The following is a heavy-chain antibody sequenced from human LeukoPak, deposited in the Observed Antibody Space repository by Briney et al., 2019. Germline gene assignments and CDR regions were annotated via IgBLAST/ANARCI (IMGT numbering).Heavy chain of an antibody. J-gene: IGHJ5*02. CDR1: GFTFSSYA. V-gene: IGHV3-30-3*02. Sequence: GGSLRLSCAASGFTFSSYAMHWVRQAPGKGLEWVAVISYDGSNKYYADSVKGRSTISRDNSKNTLYLQMNSLRAEDTAVYYCPKPKGSGSLSWFDPWGQGTLVTVSS. CDR2: ISYDGSNK. D-gene: IGHD3-10*01. CDR3: PKPKGSGSLSWFDP.